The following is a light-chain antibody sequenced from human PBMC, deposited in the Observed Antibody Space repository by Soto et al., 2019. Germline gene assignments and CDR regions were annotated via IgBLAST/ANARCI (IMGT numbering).Light chain of an antibody. CDR3: QTWGTGIAV. J-gene: IGLJ7*01. V-gene: IGLV4-69*01. Sequence: QLVLTQSPSASASLGASVKLTCTLSSGHSSYAIAWYQQQPEKGPRYLMKLNSDGSHSKWDGIPDRFSGSSSGAERYLTISSLQSEDEADYYCQTWGTGIAVFGGGTQLTVL. CDR1: SGHSSYA. CDR2: LNSDGSH.